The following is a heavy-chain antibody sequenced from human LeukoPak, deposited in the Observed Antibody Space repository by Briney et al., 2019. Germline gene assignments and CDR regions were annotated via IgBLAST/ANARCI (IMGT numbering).Heavy chain of an antibody. CDR2: INHSGST. D-gene: IGHD6-19*01. J-gene: IGHJ4*02. CDR3: ARDLRIAVAAY. V-gene: IGHV4-34*01. CDR1: GGSFSGYY. Sequence: PSETLFLSCAVYGGSFSGYYWSWIRQPPGKGLEWIGEINHSGSTNYNPSLKSRVTISVDTSKNQFSLKLSPVTAADTAVYYCARDLRIAVAAYWGQGTLVTVSS.